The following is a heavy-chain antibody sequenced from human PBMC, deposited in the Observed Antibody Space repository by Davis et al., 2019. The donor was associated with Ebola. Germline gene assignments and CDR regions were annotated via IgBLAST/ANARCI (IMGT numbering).Heavy chain of an antibody. J-gene: IGHJ2*01. CDR1: GFTFSSYS. V-gene: IGHV3-21*01. CDR2: ISSSSSYI. CDR3: ARARGGGSTKGWYFDL. Sequence: GESLKISCAASGFTFSSYSMNWVRQAPGKGLEWVSSISSSSSYIYYADSVKGRFTISRDNAKNSLYLQMNSLRAEDTAVYYCARARGGGSTKGWYFDLWGRGTLVTVSS. D-gene: IGHD2-2*01.